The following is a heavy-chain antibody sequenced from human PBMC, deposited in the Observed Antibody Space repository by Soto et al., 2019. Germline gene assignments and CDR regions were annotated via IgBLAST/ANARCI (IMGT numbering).Heavy chain of an antibody. J-gene: IGHJ4*02. Sequence: SETLSLTCTVSGASISYYYWSWIRQPPGKGLEWIGYIYYSGSTKYNPSLKSRVTISVDTSKNQFSLKLSSVTAADTAVYYCARGSWAPRPDYWGQGTLVTVSS. D-gene: IGHD6-6*01. CDR3: ARGSWAPRPDY. CDR2: IYYSGST. CDR1: GASISYYY. V-gene: IGHV4-59*01.